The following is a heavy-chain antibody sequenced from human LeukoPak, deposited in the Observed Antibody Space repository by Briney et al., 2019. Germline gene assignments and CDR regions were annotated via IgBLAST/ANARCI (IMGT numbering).Heavy chain of an antibody. CDR3: ARDLGITRISTSCPPDY. J-gene: IGHJ4*02. V-gene: IGHV1-2*02. CDR1: GYIFTDYY. Sequence: ASVMVSCKASGYIFTDYYVHWVRQAPGQGLEWMGWINSNTGGTNYVQRFQGRVTMTRDTSISTLYMELSSLRSDDTAVYYCARDLGITRISTSCPPDYWGQGTLVTVSS. D-gene: IGHD2-2*01. CDR2: INSNTGGT.